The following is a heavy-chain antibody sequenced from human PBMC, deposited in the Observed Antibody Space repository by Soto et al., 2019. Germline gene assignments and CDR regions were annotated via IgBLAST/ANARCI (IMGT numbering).Heavy chain of an antibody. CDR3: ARGVAETDFYPWANWFDL. J-gene: IGHJ5*02. CDR2: VYDSGSS. D-gene: IGHD6-19*01. Sequence: SDXLSLACNVSGGSISSFYRTWIRQPAVWRLEWIGRVYDSGSSNYNPSLKTRITMSLHRSRSKFSLSLYSVTAADTAVYYCARGVAETDFYPWANWFDLWGQGILVTVSS. V-gene: IGHV4-4*07. CDR1: GGSISSFY.